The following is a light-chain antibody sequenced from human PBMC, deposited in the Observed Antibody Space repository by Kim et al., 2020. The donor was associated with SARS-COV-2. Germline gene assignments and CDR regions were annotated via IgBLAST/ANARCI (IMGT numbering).Light chain of an antibody. J-gene: IGLJ2*01. CDR3: AAWDDSLNGPV. CDR1: RSNIGSNT. V-gene: IGLV1-44*01. CDR2: SNN. Sequence: GQRVTISCSGSRSNIGSNTVNWYQQRPGTAPKRLIYSNNQRPSGVPDRFSGSKSGTSASLAISGLQSEDEADYYCAAWDDSLNGPVFGGGTQLTVL.